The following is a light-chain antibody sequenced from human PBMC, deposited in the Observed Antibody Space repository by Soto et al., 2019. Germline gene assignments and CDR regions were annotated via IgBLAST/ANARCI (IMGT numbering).Light chain of an antibody. CDR3: QQYNKLART. Sequence: EIVMTQSPATLSVSPGERATISCWASQSVINKLAWYQQIRGQAPRLLIYSASTRATCIPARFSGSGSGTEFTFTITSLQSEDVAVYYCQQYNKLARTFGQGTKVEIK. J-gene: IGKJ1*01. V-gene: IGKV3-15*01. CDR1: QSVINK. CDR2: SAS.